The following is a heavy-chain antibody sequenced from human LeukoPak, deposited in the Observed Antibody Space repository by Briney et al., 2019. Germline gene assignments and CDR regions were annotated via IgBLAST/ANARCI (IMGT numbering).Heavy chain of an antibody. D-gene: IGHD3-22*01. Sequence: SETLSLTCAVYGGSFSGYYWSWIRQPPGKGLEWIGEINHSGSTNYNPSLKSRVTISVDTSKNQFSLKLSSVTAADTAVCYCASSHYYDSSGYYPIYYMDVWGKGTTVTVSS. CDR3: ASSHYYDSSGYYPIYYMDV. CDR1: GGSFSGYY. V-gene: IGHV4-34*01. CDR2: INHSGST. J-gene: IGHJ6*03.